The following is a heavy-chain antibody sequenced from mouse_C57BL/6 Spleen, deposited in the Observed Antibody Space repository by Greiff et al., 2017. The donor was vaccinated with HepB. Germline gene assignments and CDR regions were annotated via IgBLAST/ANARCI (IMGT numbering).Heavy chain of an antibody. CDR2: IYPGDGDT. CDR1: GYAFSSSW. J-gene: IGHJ1*03. CDR3: AREGDYYGSSYWYFDV. V-gene: IGHV1-82*01. D-gene: IGHD1-1*01. Sequence: VKLMESGPELVKPGASVKISCKASGYAFSSSWMNWVKQRPGKGLEWIGRIYPGDGDTNYNGKFKGKATLTADKSASKAYMQLSSLTSEDSAVYFCAREGDYYGSSYWYFDVWGTGTTVTVSS.